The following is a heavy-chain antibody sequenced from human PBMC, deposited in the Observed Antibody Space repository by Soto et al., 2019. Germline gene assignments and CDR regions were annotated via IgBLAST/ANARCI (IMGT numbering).Heavy chain of an antibody. CDR2: FHYSGST. J-gene: IGHJ6*02. CDR3: ALDSSSSHGGLYYYAMDV. Sequence: ASETLSLTCTVSGGSISSGPYSWGWIRQPPGEGLEWIGTFHYSGSTNYNPSLKSRVTISVDKSKNQFSLKLSSVTAADTAVYYCALDSSSSHGGLYYYAMDVWGQGTTVTVSS. CDR1: GGSISSGPYS. D-gene: IGHD6-6*01. V-gene: IGHV4-39*07.